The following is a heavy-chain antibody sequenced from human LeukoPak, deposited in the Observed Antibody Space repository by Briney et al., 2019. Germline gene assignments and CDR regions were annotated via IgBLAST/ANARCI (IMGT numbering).Heavy chain of an antibody. J-gene: IGHJ4*02. CDR3: ARVRAAENFDY. CDR2: IYYSGST. CDR1: GGSISSYY. D-gene: IGHD6-13*01. V-gene: IGHV4-59*08. Sequence: SETLSLTCTVSGGSISSYYWSWIRQPPGKGLEWIGYIYYSGSTNYNPSLKSRVTISVDTSKNQFSLKLSSVTAADTAVYYCARVRAAENFDYWGQGTLVTVSS.